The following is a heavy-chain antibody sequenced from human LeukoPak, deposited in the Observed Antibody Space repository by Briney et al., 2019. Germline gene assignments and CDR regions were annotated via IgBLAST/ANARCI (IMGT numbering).Heavy chain of an antibody. CDR1: GFTVSSNY. D-gene: IGHD1-26*01. Sequence: GGSLRLSCAASGFTVSSNYMSWVRQAPGKGLEWVSVICSGGSTYYADSVKGRFTISRDNSKNTLYLQMNSLRAEDTAVYYCARELVGATHYDAFDIWGQGTMVTVSS. V-gene: IGHV3-53*01. CDR3: ARELVGATHYDAFDI. J-gene: IGHJ3*02. CDR2: ICSGGST.